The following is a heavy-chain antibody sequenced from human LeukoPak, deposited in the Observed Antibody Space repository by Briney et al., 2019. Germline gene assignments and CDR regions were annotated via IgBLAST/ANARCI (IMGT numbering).Heavy chain of an antibody. D-gene: IGHD6-19*01. J-gene: IGHJ4*02. CDR3: AKTSGWPYYFDY. Sequence: HPGGSLRLSCAASGFTFRSYAMSWVRQAPGKGLEWVSALSGSGGTTYYADSVKGRFTISRDNSKNTLYLQMNSLRAEDTALYYCAKTSGWPYYFDYWGQGTLVTVSS. V-gene: IGHV3-23*01. CDR2: LSGSGGTT. CDR1: GFTFRSYA.